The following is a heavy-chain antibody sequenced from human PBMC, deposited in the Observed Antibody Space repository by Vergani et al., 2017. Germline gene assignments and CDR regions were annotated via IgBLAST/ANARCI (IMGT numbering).Heavy chain of an antibody. CDR1: GGSFSGYY. V-gene: IGHV4-34*01. Sequence: QVQLQQWGAGLLKPSETLSLTCAVYGGSFSGYYWSWIRQPPGKGLEWIGEINHSGSTNSNPSLKSRVTISVDTSKNQFSLKLSSVTAADTAVYYCARAGYSYGCDYWGQGTLVTVSS. CDR3: ARAGYSYGCDY. CDR2: INHSGST. D-gene: IGHD5-18*01. J-gene: IGHJ4*02.